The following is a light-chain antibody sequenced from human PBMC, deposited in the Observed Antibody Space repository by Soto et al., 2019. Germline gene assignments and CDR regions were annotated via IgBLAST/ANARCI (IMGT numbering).Light chain of an antibody. J-gene: IGLJ3*02. CDR1: RSDIGDFNY. V-gene: IGLV2-8*01. Sequence: QSALTQPPSATGSLGQSVTISCTGTRSDIGDFNYVAWYQQHPGKAPKFLIYDVSERPSGVPDRFSGSKSGNTAFLTVSGLQAEDEAHYYCSAYAGSASWVFGGGTKVTVL. CDR2: DVS. CDR3: SAYAGSASWV.